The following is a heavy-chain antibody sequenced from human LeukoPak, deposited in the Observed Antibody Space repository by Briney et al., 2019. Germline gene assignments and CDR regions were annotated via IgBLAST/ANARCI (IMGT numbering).Heavy chain of an antibody. Sequence: ASVTVSCKASGYTFTSYYMHWVRQAPGQGLEWMGLINPSGGSTSYAQKFQGRVTMTRDMSTSTVYMELSSLRSEDTAVYYCARGIVVVVAATADTFDPWGQGTLVTVSS. D-gene: IGHD2-15*01. J-gene: IGHJ5*02. CDR1: GYTFTSYY. CDR2: INPSGGST. V-gene: IGHV1-46*01. CDR3: ARGIVVVVAATADTFDP.